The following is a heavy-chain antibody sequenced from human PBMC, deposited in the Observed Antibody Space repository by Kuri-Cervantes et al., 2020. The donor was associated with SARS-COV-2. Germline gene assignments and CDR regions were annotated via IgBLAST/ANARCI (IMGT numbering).Heavy chain of an antibody. CDR3: AKSPVDSGTYLSPDSDF. D-gene: IGHD1-26*01. Sequence: GGSLRLSCAGSGFPFISHWMHWVRQNAGEGPVGVSRINSDGSLKTSADSVKGRFTISRDNSKNTLYLQMNSLRADDTAVYYCAKSPVDSGTYLSPDSDFWGQGTMVTVSS. V-gene: IGHV3-74*01. CDR2: INSDGSLK. CDR1: GFPFISHW. J-gene: IGHJ3*01.